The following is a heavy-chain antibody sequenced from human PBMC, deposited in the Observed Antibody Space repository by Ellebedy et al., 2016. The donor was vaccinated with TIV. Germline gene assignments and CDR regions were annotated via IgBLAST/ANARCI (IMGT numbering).Heavy chain of an antibody. CDR3: AREDGEFSYALDS. V-gene: IGHV2-70*11. CDR2: IHWDEDT. Sequence: SGPTLVKPTETLTLTCTFSGFSLSTSGMCINWIRQPPGKALEWLARIHWDEDTYYSTSLQSRLTISKDRTRNQVVLTMTSMDADDSGMYFCAREDGEFSYALDSWGQGILVTVST. CDR1: GFSLSTSGMC. D-gene: IGHD3-16*01. J-gene: IGHJ4*02.